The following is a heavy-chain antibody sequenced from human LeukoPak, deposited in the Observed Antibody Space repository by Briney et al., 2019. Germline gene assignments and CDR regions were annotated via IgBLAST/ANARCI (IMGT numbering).Heavy chain of an antibody. D-gene: IGHD2-2*01. J-gene: IGHJ3*02. CDR2: INPSGGST. CDR1: AYTFTGYY. V-gene: IGHV1-46*01. Sequence: GASVKVSCKASAYTFTGYYIHWVRQAPGQGLEWMGIINPSGGSTSYAQKFQGRVTMTRDTSTSTVYMELSSLRSEDTAVYYCARVVAHAFDIWGQGTMVTVSS. CDR3: ARVVAHAFDI.